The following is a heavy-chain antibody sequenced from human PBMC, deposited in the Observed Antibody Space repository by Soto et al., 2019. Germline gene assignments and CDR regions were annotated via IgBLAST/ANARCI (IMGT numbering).Heavy chain of an antibody. D-gene: IGHD2-15*01. V-gene: IGHV3-7*01. CDR1: GFTFSDYW. CDR2: IKHDGTEK. J-gene: IGHJ5*02. Sequence: EVQLVESGGGLVQPGGSLTLSCAASGFTFSDYWMSWVRQAPGKGLEWVANIKHDGTEKFYVDSVNGRFTVSRDNAKNXXFLQVHSLRVEGTALYYCARDRWGDCIGGTCYHDAWGQGTLVTVSS. CDR3: ARDRWGDCIGGTCYHDA.